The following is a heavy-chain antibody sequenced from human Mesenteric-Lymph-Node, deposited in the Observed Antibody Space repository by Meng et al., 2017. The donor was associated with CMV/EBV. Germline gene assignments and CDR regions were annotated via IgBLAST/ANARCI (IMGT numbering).Heavy chain of an antibody. Sequence: GESLKISCAASGFTFSNSDMNWVRQAPGKGLEWVSVIYSGGSTYYADSVKGRFTISRDNSKNTLYLQMNSLRAEDTAVYYCAREVKGPIDYWGQGTLVTVSS. J-gene: IGHJ4*02. CDR2: IYSGGST. CDR1: GFTFSNSD. D-gene: IGHD4-23*01. V-gene: IGHV3-53*01. CDR3: AREVKGPIDY.